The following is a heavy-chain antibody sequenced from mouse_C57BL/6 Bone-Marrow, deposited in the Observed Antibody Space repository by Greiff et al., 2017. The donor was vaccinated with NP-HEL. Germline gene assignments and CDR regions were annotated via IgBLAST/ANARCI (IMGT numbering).Heavy chain of an antibody. V-gene: IGHV1-54*01. J-gene: IGHJ3*01. CDR2: INPGSGGT. CDR1: GYAFTNYL. D-gene: IGHD3-2*02. Sequence: QVQLQQSGAELVRPGTSVKVSCKASGYAFTNYLIEWVKQRPGQGLEWIGVINPGSGGTNYNEKFKGKATLTADKSSSTAYMQLSSLTSEDSAVYFCVRSEDSSGYVAWFAYWGQGTLVTVSA. CDR3: VRSEDSSGYVAWFAY.